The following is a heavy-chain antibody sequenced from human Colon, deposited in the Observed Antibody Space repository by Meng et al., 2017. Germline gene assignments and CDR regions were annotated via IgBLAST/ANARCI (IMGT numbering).Heavy chain of an antibody. D-gene: IGHD3-10*01. Sequence: QVQLVQSGAEVKKPGASVKVSCKASGYTFTTDALHWVRQAPGQTLEWMGWFNAGNGDTEYSQNLQGRVTLTRDTSASTAYMELTSLRTEDTAVYYCAREFGGLRSCEYWGRGTLVTVSS. CDR3: AREFGGLRSCEY. CDR1: GYTFTTDA. CDR2: FNAGNGDT. V-gene: IGHV1-3*01. J-gene: IGHJ4*02.